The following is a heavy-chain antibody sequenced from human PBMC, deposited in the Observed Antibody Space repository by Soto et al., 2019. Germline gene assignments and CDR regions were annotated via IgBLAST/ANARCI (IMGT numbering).Heavy chain of an antibody. CDR2: IIPILGIA. V-gene: IGHV1-69*02. J-gene: IGHJ3*02. D-gene: IGHD2-2*01. Sequence: QVQLVQSGAEVKKPGSSVKVSCKASGGTFSSYTISWVRQAPAQGLEWMGRIIPILGIANYAQKFQGRVTITADKSTSTAYMELSSLRSEDTAVYYCARRDIVVVPAAETNAFDIWGQGTMVTVSS. CDR3: ARRDIVVVPAAETNAFDI. CDR1: GGTFSSYT.